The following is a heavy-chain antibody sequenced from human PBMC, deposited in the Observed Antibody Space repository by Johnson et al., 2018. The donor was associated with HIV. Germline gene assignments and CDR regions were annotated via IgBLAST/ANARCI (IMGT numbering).Heavy chain of an antibody. J-gene: IGHJ3*02. CDR1: GFTFSSYD. CDR2: IGTAGDT. Sequence: VQLVESGGGLVQPGGSLRLSCAASGFTFSSYDMHWVRQATGKGLEWVSAIGTAGDTYYPGSVKGRFTISRDNAKNSLYLQMNSLRAEDTAVYYCARYREMPAGRYACDIWGQGTMVTVSS. D-gene: IGHD1-14*01. V-gene: IGHV3-13*01. CDR3: ARYREMPAGRYACDI.